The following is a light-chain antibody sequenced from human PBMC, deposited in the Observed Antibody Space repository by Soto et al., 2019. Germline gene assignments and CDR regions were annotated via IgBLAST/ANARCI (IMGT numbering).Light chain of an antibody. Sequence: IQVTHSPSSVSSSVLYTFTITCLASQGIGSWLAWYHQIPGKAPKLLIYSASSLQSGTPSRFTGRGSGAAFTLTITNLQPEDVGVYHCPQASSFPLPFGGRTKVAIK. CDR1: QGIGSW. V-gene: IGKV1-12*01. J-gene: IGKJ4*01. CDR3: PQASSFPLP. CDR2: SAS.